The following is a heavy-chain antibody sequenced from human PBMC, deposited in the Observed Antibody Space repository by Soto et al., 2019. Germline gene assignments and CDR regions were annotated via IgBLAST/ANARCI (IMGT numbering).Heavy chain of an antibody. Sequence: QVQLQESGPGLVKPSQTLSLTCTVSGGSISSGDYYWSWIRQPPGKGLEWIGYIYYSGSTYYNPSLKSRVTISVDTSKNQFSLKLSSVTAADTAVYYCARWPLGGYPLLGYYYYGMDVWGQGTTVTVSS. CDR2: IYYSGST. D-gene: IGHD2-2*01. J-gene: IGHJ6*02. CDR3: ARWPLGGYPLLGYYYYGMDV. CDR1: GGSISSGDYY. V-gene: IGHV4-30-4*01.